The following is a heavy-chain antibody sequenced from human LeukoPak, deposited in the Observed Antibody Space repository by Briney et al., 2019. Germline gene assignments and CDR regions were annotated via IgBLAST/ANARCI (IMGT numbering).Heavy chain of an antibody. Sequence: SVKVSCKASGGTFSSYAISWVRQAPGQGLEWMGGIIPVFGTANYAQKFQGRVTITADESTSTAYMELSSLRSEDTAVYYCARHVVPAAALYYWGQGTLVTVSS. CDR2: IIPVFGTA. CDR1: GGTFSSYA. D-gene: IGHD2-2*01. V-gene: IGHV1-69*13. CDR3: ARHVVPAAALYY. J-gene: IGHJ4*02.